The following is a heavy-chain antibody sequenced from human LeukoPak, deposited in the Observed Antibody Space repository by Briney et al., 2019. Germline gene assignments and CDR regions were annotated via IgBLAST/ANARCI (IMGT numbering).Heavy chain of an antibody. J-gene: IGHJ6*02. CDR1: GGSISSSSYY. Sequence: PSETLSLTCTVSGGSISSSSYYWGWIRQPPGKGLEWIGSIYYSGSTYYNPSLKSRVTISVDTSKNQFSLKLSSVTAADTAVYYCASSVPYYDFWSGYSFNYGMDVWGQGTTVTVSS. CDR3: ASSVPYYDFWSGYSFNYGMDV. D-gene: IGHD3-3*01. V-gene: IGHV4-39*01. CDR2: IYYSGST.